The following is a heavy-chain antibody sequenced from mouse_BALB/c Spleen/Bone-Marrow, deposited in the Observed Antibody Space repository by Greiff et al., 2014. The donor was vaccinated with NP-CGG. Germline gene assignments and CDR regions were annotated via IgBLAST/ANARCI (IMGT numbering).Heavy chain of an antibody. CDR1: GYTFTSYW. D-gene: IGHD1-2*01. CDR2: IYPGSGST. Sequence: LQQSGSELVRPGASVKLSCKASGYTFTSYWMHWVKQRPGQGLEWIGNIYPGSGSTNYDEKFKSKATLTVDTSSSTAYMQLSSLTSDDSAVYYCTPRLRYWGQGTTLTVSS. J-gene: IGHJ2*01. V-gene: IGHV1S22*01. CDR3: TPRLRY.